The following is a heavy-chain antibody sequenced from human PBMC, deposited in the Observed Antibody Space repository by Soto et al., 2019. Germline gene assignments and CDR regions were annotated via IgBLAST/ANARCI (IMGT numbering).Heavy chain of an antibody. D-gene: IGHD2-15*01. J-gene: IGHJ4*02. V-gene: IGHV1-69*13. CDR3: ARPLTPYCSGGRCYSGLDY. Sequence: SVKVSCKASGYTFTNSGISWVRQAPGQGLEWMGGIIPIFGTTNYAQKFQGRVTITADESTSTAYMELSSLRSEDTAVYYCARPLTPYCSGGRCYSGLDYWGQGTLVTVSS. CDR1: GYTFTNSG. CDR2: IIPIFGTT.